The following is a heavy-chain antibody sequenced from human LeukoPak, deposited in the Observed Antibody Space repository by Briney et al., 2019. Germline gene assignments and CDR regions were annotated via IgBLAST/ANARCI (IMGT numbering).Heavy chain of an antibody. CDR2: VGGDEKA. CDR1: GFPFSGNA. Sequence: GGSLRLSCAASGFPFSGNAMSWVRQAPGRGLEWVSGVGGDEKAHYADFVRGRFTISRDNSKKTVYLQMNSLTVEDTAVYYCAKDLSWWVTVDPWGQGTLVTVSS. V-gene: IGHV3-23*01. J-gene: IGHJ5*02. D-gene: IGHD2-21*02. CDR3: AKDLSWWVTVDP.